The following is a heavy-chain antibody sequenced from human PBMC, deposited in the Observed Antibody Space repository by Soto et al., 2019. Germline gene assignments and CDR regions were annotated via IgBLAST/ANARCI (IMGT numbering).Heavy chain of an antibody. CDR2: IYYSGST. Sequence: YETLSLGCNVTGGSISGDYWSWIQQPPGKGRGWIGYIYYSGSTNYNPSLKSRVTISGDTSKNKFSLRLSSVTAADTAGEYCARDNGGAAAGNWFDPWGQGTLVTVS. V-gene: IGHV4-59*01. CDR3: ARDNGGAAAGNWFDP. D-gene: IGHD6-13*01. J-gene: IGHJ5*02. CDR1: GGSISGDY.